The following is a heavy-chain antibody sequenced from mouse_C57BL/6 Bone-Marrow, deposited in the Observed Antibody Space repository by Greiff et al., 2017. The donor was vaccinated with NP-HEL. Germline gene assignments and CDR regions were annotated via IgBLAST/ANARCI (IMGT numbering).Heavy chain of an antibody. V-gene: IGHV1-9*01. D-gene: IGHD2-10*01. CDR3: AREGAYYCPYWYFDV. CDR2: ILPGSGRT. CDR1: GYTFTGYW. Sequence: VRLQESGAELMKPGASVKLSCKATGYTFTGYWIEWVKQRPGHGLEWIGEILPGSGRTNYNEKFKGKATFTADTSSNTAYMQLSSLTTEDSAIYYCAREGAYYCPYWYFDVWGTGTTVTVSS. J-gene: IGHJ1*03.